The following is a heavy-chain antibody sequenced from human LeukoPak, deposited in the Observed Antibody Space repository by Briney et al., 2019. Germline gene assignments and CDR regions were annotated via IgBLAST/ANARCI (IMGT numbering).Heavy chain of an antibody. D-gene: IGHD2-2*01. Sequence: GSSVKVSCKASGGTFSSYAISWVRQAPGQGLEWMGWMNPNSGNTGYAQKFQGRVTMTRNTSISTAYMELSSLRSEDTAVYYCARGSRFRQLCPDYWGQGTLVTVSS. CDR1: GGTFSSYA. V-gene: IGHV1-8*02. J-gene: IGHJ4*02. CDR3: ARGSRFRQLCPDY. CDR2: MNPNSGNT.